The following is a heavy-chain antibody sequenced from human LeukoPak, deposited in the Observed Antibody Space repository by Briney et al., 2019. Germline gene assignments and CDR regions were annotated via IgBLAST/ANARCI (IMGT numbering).Heavy chain of an antibody. CDR3: AREGAYSSGWFGFDY. CDR2: INAGNGNT. Sequence: ASVKVSCKASGYTFTSYAMHWVRQAPGQRLEWMGWINAGNGNTKYSQKFQGRVTITRDTSASTAYMELSSLRSEDTAVYYCAREGAYSSGWFGFDYWGQGTLVTVSS. D-gene: IGHD6-19*01. J-gene: IGHJ4*02. CDR1: GYTFTSYA. V-gene: IGHV1-3*01.